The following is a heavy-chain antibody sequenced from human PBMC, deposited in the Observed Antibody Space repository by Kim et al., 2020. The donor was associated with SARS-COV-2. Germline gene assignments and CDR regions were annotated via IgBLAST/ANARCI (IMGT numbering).Heavy chain of an antibody. Sequence: GGSLRLSCPASGFTFSDYYMSWIRQAPGKGLEWVSYSSSSGGSTIYYAASVKGRFSISRDNAKNSLYLQMNSLRADDTAVYYCARTGGGRTVTTIGLWG. CDR1: GFTFSDYY. CDR2: SSSSGGSTI. J-gene: IGHJ5*02. D-gene: IGHD4-17*01. V-gene: IGHV3-11*01. CDR3: ARTGGGRTVTTIGL.